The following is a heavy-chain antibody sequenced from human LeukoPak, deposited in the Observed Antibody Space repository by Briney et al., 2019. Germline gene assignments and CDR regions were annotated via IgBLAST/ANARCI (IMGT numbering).Heavy chain of an antibody. V-gene: IGHV4-4*07. Sequence: SETLSLTCTVSGGSISSYYWSWIRQPAGKGLEWIGRIYTSGITKYNPSLKSRVTMSLDTSENQFSLKLTSVTTADTAVYYCARDRVGGSDWYFDLWGRGTLVTVSS. CDR2: IYTSGIT. CDR1: GGSISSYY. D-gene: IGHD1-26*01. CDR3: ARDRVGGSDWYFDL. J-gene: IGHJ2*01.